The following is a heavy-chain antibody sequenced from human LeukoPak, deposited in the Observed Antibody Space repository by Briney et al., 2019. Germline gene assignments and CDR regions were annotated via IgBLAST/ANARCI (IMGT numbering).Heavy chain of an antibody. Sequence: GRSLRLSCAASGFTFSSYAMHWVRQAPGKGLEWVAVISYDGSNKYYADSVKGRFTISRDNSKNTLYLQMNSLRTEDTAVYYCARDQKVILGLFDYWGQGALVTVSS. J-gene: IGHJ4*02. CDR1: GFTFSSYA. CDR2: ISYDGSNK. V-gene: IGHV3-30*04. D-gene: IGHD3-16*02. CDR3: ARDQKVILGLFDY.